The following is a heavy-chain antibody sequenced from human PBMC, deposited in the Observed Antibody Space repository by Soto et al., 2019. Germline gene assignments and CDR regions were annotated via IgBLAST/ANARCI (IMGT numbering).Heavy chain of an antibody. D-gene: IGHD2-15*01. CDR1: GCSLSNFY. Sequence: SETLSLTCTLSGCSLSNFYLIWIRQPPGKGLEWIGYIYYSGSTNYSPSLKSRVTMSVDTSKNQFSLRVNSVTAADTAIYYCARLDVVVVAATQYWYIDLRGRGTLVTVSS. V-gene: IGHV4-59*08. CDR3: ARLDVVVVAATQYWYIDL. J-gene: IGHJ2*01. CDR2: IYYSGST.